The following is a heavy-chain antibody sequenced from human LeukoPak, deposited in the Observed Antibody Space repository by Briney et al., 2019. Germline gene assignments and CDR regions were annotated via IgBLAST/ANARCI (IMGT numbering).Heavy chain of an antibody. CDR2: INYSGST. J-gene: IGHJ4*02. CDR1: GASISSSSYY. V-gene: IGHV4-39*07. Sequence: SETLSLTCTASGASISSSSYYWGWIRQPPGKGLAWMGSINYSGSTYHNPSLKSRVTISVDTSKNQFSLKLSSVTAADTAVFYCASGYSYDLFDYWGQGTLVTVSS. CDR3: ASGYSYDLFDY. D-gene: IGHD5-18*01.